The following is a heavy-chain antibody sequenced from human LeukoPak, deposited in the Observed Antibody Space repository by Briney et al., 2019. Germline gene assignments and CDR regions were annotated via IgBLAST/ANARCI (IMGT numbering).Heavy chain of an antibody. CDR2: INPNSGGT. CDR3: ARGEGYSGSYRADY. J-gene: IGHJ4*02. D-gene: IGHD1-26*01. CDR1: GYTFTDYY. Sequence: ASVKVSCKASGYTFTDYYMHWVRQAPGQGLEWTGWINPNSGGTNYAQKFQGRVTMTRDTSISTAYMELNRLRSDDTALYYCARGEGYSGSYRADYWGQGTLVTVSS. V-gene: IGHV1-2*02.